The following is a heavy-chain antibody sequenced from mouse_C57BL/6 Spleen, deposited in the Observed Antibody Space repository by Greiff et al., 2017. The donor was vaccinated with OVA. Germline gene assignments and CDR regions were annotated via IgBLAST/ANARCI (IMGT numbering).Heavy chain of an antibody. V-gene: IGHV1-5*01. CDR3: TRDYGSSYRFAY. Sequence: EVQLQQSGTVLARPGASVKMSCKTSGYTFTSYWMHWVKQRPGQGLEWIGAIYPGNSDTSYNQKFKGKAKLTAVTSASTAYMELSSLTNEDSAVYYCTRDYGSSYRFAYWGQGTLVTVSA. J-gene: IGHJ3*01. CDR2: IYPGNSDT. CDR1: GYTFTSYW. D-gene: IGHD1-1*01.